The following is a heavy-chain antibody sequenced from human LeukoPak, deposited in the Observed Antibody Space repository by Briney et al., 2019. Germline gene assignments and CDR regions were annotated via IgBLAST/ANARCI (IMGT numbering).Heavy chain of an antibody. J-gene: IGHJ4*02. Sequence: PGGSLRLSCAASGFTFSSYSMNWVRQAPGKGLEWVSSISSSSSYIYYADSVKGRFTISRDNAKNSLYLQMNSLRAGDTAVYYCARVSYGGNLFSLVFDYWGQGTLVTVSS. CDR2: ISSSSSYI. V-gene: IGHV3-21*01. CDR3: ARVSYGGNLFSLVFDY. CDR1: GFTFSSYS. D-gene: IGHD4-23*01.